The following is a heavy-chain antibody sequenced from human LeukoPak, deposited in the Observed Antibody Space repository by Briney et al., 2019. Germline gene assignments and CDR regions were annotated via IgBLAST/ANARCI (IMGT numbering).Heavy chain of an antibody. D-gene: IGHD6-19*01. CDR2: ISAYNGNT. CDR1: GYTFTGYY. V-gene: IGHV1-18*04. J-gene: IGHJ4*02. CDR3: ARDRGSGWYTDY. Sequence: ASVKVSCKASGYTFTGYYMHWVRQAPGQGLEWMGWISAYNGNTNYAQKLQGRVTMTTDTSTSTAYMELRSLRSDDTAVYYCARDRGSGWYTDYWGQGTLVTVSS.